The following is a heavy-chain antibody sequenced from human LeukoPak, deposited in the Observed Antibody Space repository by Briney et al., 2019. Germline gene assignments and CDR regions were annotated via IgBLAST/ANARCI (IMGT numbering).Heavy chain of an antibody. Sequence: PGGSLRLSCAASGFTFDDYAMHWVRQAPGKGLVWVSRINSDKTYTDYADSVKGRFTISRDNAKNTLYLQMNSLRVEDTAVYYCVRAQDGYNSLYSDCWGQGILVTVSS. CDR2: INSDKTYT. CDR1: GFTFDDYA. CDR3: VRAQDGYNSLYSDC. V-gene: IGHV3-74*01. J-gene: IGHJ4*02. D-gene: IGHD5-24*01.